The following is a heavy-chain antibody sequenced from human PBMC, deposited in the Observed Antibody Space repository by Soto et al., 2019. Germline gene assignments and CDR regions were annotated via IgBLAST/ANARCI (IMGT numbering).Heavy chain of an antibody. CDR1: GFSLTTSGLA. CDR2: IYGNDDE. J-gene: IGHJ5*02. V-gene: IGHV2-5*01. Sequence: QITLEESGPTLVQPTQTLTLTCTVSGFSLTTSGLAVVWIRQPPGKALEWLAAIYGNDDEHYSPSLRNRLTNTKDTSMNHLVLTMTNMDPVDTATYFCAHRRNTAERCWFDPWGQGTLVTVSS. CDR3: AHRRNTAERCWFDP. D-gene: IGHD6-13*01.